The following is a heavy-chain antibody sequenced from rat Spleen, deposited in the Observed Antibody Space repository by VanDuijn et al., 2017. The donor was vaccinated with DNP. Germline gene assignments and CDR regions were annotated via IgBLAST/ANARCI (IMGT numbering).Heavy chain of an antibody. D-gene: IGHD1-11*01. CDR3: TTFEGTNA. CDR2: ITYDGSRT. J-gene: IGHJ4*01. CDR1: GFTFSSFP. Sequence: EVQLVESGGGLVQPGRSMKRSCAASGFTFSSFPMAWVRQAPTKGLEWVATITYDGSRTYCRDSVKGRFTISRNNAKSTLYLQMDSLRSEDTATYYCTTFEGTNAWGQGTSVTVSS. V-gene: IGHV5-46*01.